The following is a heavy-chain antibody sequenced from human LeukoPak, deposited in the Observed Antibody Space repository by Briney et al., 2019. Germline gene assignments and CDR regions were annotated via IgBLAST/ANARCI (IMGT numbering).Heavy chain of an antibody. Sequence: GGSLRLSCAASGFTFSSYGMHWVRQAPGKGLEWVAFIRYDGSNKYYADSVKGRFTISRDNSKNTLYLQMNSLRAEDTAVYYCAEVSSSWYGGFDYWGQGTLVTVSS. CDR3: AEVSSSWYGGFDY. V-gene: IGHV3-30*02. D-gene: IGHD6-13*01. CDR1: GFTFSSYG. J-gene: IGHJ4*02. CDR2: IRYDGSNK.